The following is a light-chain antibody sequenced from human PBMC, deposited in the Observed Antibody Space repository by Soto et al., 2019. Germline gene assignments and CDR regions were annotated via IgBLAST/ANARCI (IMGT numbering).Light chain of an antibody. J-gene: IGLJ1*01. CDR2: GDN. V-gene: IGLV1-40*01. CDR3: QSYDSSLNRV. CDR1: SSNIGANFY. Sequence: QSVLSQPPSVSGAPGQRITISCTGSSSNIGANFYVHWYRQVPGTAPKLLMSGDNNRPSGFADRFSGSKSGTSASLAITRLQAEDEADYYCQSYDSSLNRVFGTGTKVTVL.